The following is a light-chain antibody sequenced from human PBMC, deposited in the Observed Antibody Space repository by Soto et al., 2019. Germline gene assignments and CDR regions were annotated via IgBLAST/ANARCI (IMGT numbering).Light chain of an antibody. Sequence: QSALTQPASVSGSPGQSITISCTGTSSDVGSYNLVSWYQQHPDKAPKLMIYEDNKRPSGISNRFSGSKSGQTASLTISGLQAEDEADYYCCSYAGSSTWVFGGGTKLTVL. CDR1: SSDVGSYNL. CDR3: CSYAGSSTWV. J-gene: IGLJ2*01. V-gene: IGLV2-23*01. CDR2: EDN.